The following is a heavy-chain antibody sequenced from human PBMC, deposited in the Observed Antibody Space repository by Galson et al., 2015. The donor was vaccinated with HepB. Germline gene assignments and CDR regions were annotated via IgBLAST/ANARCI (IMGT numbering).Heavy chain of an antibody. D-gene: IGHD3-10*01. CDR2: ISYDGSNK. CDR3: ARELLWFGELTYYFDY. J-gene: IGHJ4*02. V-gene: IGHV3-30*04. CDR1: GFTFSSYA. Sequence: SLRLSCAASGFTFSSYATHWVRQAPGKGLEWVAVISYDGSNKYYADSVKGRFTISRDNSKNTLYLQMNSLRAEDTAVYYCARELLWFGELTYYFDYWGQGTLVTVSS.